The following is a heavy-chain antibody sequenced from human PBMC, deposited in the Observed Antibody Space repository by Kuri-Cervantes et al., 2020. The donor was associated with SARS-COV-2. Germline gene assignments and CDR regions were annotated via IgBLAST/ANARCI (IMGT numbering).Heavy chain of an antibody. Sequence: ASVKVSCKASGYTFTGYYRHWVRQAPGQGLEWMGWINPNSGGTNYAQKFQGWVTMTRDTSISTAYMELSRLRSDDTAVYYCARDRGSSGWSWVYYYYGMDVWGQGTTVTVSS. J-gene: IGHJ6*02. CDR1: GYTFTGYY. V-gene: IGHV1-2*04. D-gene: IGHD6-19*01. CDR2: INPNSGGT. CDR3: ARDRGSSGWSWVYYYYGMDV.